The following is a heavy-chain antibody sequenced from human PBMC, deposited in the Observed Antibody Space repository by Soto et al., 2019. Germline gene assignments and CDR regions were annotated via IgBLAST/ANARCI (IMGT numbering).Heavy chain of an antibody. CDR1: GFSLSTSGVG. D-gene: IGHD3-10*01. CDR2: IYWDDDK. V-gene: IGHV2-5*02. CDR3: AHASCGHYGIDY. J-gene: IGHJ4*02. Sequence: QITLKESGPTLVKPTQTLTLTCTFSGFSLSTSGVGVAWIRQPPGEALEWLALIYWDDDKRYSPSLKSRLTITKDVSRNQAVLTMTNMQLVDTETYYCAHASCGHYGIDYGGRGTLVPVSS.